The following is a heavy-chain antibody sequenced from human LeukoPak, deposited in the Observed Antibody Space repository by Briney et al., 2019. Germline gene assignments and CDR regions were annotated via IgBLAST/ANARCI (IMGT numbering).Heavy chain of an antibody. CDR2: FDPEDGET. J-gene: IGHJ4*02. V-gene: IGHV1-24*01. Sequence: ASVKVSCKASGYTFTNYFIHWVRQAPGKGLEWMGGFDPEDGETIYAQKFQGRVTMTEDTSTDTAYMELSSLRSEDTAVYYCATGPRGYSYPNGYWGQGTLVTVSS. D-gene: IGHD5-18*01. CDR3: ATGPRGYSYPNGY. CDR1: GYTFTNYF.